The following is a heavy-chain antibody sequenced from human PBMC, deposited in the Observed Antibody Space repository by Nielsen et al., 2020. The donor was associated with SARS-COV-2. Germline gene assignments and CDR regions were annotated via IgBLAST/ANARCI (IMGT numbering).Heavy chain of an antibody. V-gene: IGHV3-21*04. J-gene: IGHJ2*01. D-gene: IGHD3-3*01. CDR3: AKHGDYNFWGRRNWYFDR. Sequence: GESLKISCAASGFTFSSYSMNWVRQAPGKGLEWVSSISSSSSYTYYADSVKGRFTISRDNSKNTLYLQMSSLRVEDTAIYYCAKHGDYNFWGRRNWYFDRWGRGTLVTVSS. CDR1: GFTFSSYS. CDR2: ISSSSSYT.